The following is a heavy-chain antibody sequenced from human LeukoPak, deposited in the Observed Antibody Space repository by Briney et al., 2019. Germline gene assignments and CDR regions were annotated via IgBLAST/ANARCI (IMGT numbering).Heavy chain of an antibody. CDR3: ARKFVDPNGMDV. CDR2: TNTNSCVT. CDR1: GYTFTGYY. D-gene: IGHD3-10*01. V-gene: IGHV1-2*02. J-gene: IGHJ6*02. Sequence: ASVKVSCKASGYTFTGYYMHWVRQAPGQGLEWSGWTNTNSCVTNYAQKFQGRVTMTWSASISTAYMELSRLRSGDTAVYYGARKFVDPNGMDVWGQGTTVTVSS.